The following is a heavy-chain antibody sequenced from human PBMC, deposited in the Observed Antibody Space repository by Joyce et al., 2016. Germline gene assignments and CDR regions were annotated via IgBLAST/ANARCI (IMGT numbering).Heavy chain of an antibody. Sequence: EVRLLQSGAEIKKAGESLKISCKISGYSSSRQWIGWVRQLPGKGLEYIGVIYTGDSYTRYSPSFQGQVTISVEKSINIVYLQWDSLKASDTALYYCTKSSCSGTKCYGLDYWGQGTLVTVSS. V-gene: IGHV5-51*01. D-gene: IGHD2-15*01. CDR3: TKSSCSGTKCYGLDY. J-gene: IGHJ4*02. CDR2: IYTGDSYT. CDR1: GYSSSRQW.